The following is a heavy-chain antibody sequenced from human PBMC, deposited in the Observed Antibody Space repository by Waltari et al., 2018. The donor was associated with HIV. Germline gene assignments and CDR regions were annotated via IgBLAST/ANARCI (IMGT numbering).Heavy chain of an antibody. V-gene: IGHV4-59*01. D-gene: IGHD6-13*01. CDR2: GST. Sequence: GSTNYNPSLKSRVTISVDTSKNQFSLKLSSVTAADTAVYYCARVTSSIAAAGPDYWGQGTLVTVSS. CDR3: ARVTSSIAAAGPDY. J-gene: IGHJ4*02.